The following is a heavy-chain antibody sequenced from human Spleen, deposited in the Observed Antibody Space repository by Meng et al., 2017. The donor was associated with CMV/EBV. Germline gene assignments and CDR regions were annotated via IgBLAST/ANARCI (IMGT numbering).Heavy chain of an antibody. J-gene: IGHJ4*02. V-gene: IGHV3-30*03. CDR3: ASPPSSGRDY. CDR1: GFKFSDYG. D-gene: IGHD6-19*01. CDR2: ISHDGRNI. Sequence: GESLKISCAASGFKFSDYGMNWVRQAPGKGLEWVAVISHDGRNIYYADFLKGRFTISRDNSKNTLYLEMNSLRADDTAIYYCASPPSSGRDYWGQGTLVTVSS.